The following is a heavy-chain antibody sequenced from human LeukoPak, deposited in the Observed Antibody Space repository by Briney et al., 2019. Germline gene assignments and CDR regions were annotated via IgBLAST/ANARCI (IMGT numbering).Heavy chain of an antibody. V-gene: IGHV4-59*01. J-gene: IGHJ3*02. D-gene: IGHD3-22*01. CDR1: GGGDSITDYY. CDR2: VYHRGST. Sequence: SETLSLTCTMSGGGDSITDYYWSWIRQPPGKGLEWLGYVYHRGSTDYSPSLKSRLTISLDTSKSQFSLRLSSVTAADTAVYYCARGGYDNSGSFGSFDAFDIWGQGTMVTVSS. CDR3: ARGGYDNSGSFGSFDAFDI.